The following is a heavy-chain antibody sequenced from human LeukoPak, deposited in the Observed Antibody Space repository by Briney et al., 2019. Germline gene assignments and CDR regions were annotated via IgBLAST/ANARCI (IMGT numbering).Heavy chain of an antibody. CDR3: ARLDKGIKAAHFDY. CDR1: GGSICSSDFN. J-gene: IGHJ4*02. Sequence: SETLSLTCTVSGGSICSSDFNWGWIRQPPGKGLEWIGVISYSGSTYYNPSLKSRVTISVDTSKSHFSLKLSSVTAADTAIYYCARLDKGIKAAHFDYWGQGTLVTVSS. D-gene: IGHD6-25*01. V-gene: IGHV4-39*01. CDR2: ISYSGST.